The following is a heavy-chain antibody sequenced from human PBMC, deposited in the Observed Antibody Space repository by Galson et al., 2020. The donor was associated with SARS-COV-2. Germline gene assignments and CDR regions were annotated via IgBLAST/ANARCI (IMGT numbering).Heavy chain of an antibody. V-gene: IGHV1-69*10. J-gene: IGHJ6*03. CDR2: IIPILGIA. CDR3: ASRPPFLGPSNYYYYYYMDV. CDR1: GGTFSSYA. Sequence: SVKVSCKASGGTFSSYAISWVRQAPGQGLEWMGGIIPILGIATYAQKFQGRVTITADKSTSTAYMELSSLRSEDTAVYYCASRPPFLGPSNYYYYYYMDVWGKGTTVTVSS.